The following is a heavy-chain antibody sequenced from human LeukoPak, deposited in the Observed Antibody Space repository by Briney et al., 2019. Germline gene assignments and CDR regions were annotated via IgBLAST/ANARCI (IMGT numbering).Heavy chain of an antibody. Sequence: GRSLRLSCAASGFTFSSYGMHWVRQAPGQGLEWVAVISYDGSNKYYAESVKGRFTISRDNSKNTLYLQMNSLRAEDTAVYYCAKEHLGEYSSGWYLSYYYGMDVWGQGTTVTVSS. CDR1: GFTFSSYG. CDR3: AKEHLGEYSSGWYLSYYYGMDV. J-gene: IGHJ6*02. V-gene: IGHV3-30*18. CDR2: ISYDGSNK. D-gene: IGHD6-19*01.